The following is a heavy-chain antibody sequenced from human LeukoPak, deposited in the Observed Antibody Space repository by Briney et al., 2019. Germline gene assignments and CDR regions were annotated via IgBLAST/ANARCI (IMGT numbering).Heavy chain of an antibody. V-gene: IGHV4-4*09. J-gene: IGHJ5*02. Sequence: SETLSLTCTVSGGSISSYYWSWIRQPPGKGLEWIGYIYTSGSTNYNPSLKSRDTISVDTSKNQFSLKLSSVTAADTAVYYCARLQTGDWFDPWGQGTLVTVSS. CDR1: GGSISSYY. CDR2: IYTSGST. D-gene: IGHD4-11*01. CDR3: ARLQTGDWFDP.